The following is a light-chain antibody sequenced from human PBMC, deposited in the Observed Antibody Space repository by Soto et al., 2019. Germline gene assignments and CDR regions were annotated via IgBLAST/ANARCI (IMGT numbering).Light chain of an antibody. V-gene: IGKV3-15*01. CDR2: GGS. Sequence: EIVMTQSPATLSMPPGDRATLSCRASESVRSDLAWYQQKPGQAPRLLIYGGSIRAADIPDRFSGSGSGTEFTLTISTLQSEDFGVYYCQQYNDWPTITFGQGTRLEIK. CDR3: QQYNDWPTIT. J-gene: IGKJ5*01. CDR1: ESVRSD.